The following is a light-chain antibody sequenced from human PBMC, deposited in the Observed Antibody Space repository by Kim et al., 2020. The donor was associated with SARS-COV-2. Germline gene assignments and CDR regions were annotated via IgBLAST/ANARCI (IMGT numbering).Light chain of an antibody. CDR1: NIGSKS. Sequence: APGKTARITCGGNNIGSKSVHWYQQKPGQAPVLVIYYDSDRPSGIPERFSGSNSGNTATLTISRVEAGDEADYYCQVWDSSSDHPGFGSGTKVTVL. V-gene: IGLV3-21*04. J-gene: IGLJ6*01. CDR3: QVWDSSSDHPG. CDR2: YDS.